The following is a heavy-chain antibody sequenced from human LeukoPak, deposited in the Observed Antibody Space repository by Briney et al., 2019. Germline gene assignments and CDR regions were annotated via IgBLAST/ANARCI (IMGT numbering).Heavy chain of an antibody. CDR3: ARSQMRGSGWYQALPFDY. CDR1: GGSFSDYY. J-gene: IGHJ4*02. CDR2: INHSGST. D-gene: IGHD6-19*01. Sequence: SETLSLTCAVYGGSFSDYYWSWIRQPPGKGLQWIGEINHSGSTNYNPSLKSRVTISVDTSKNQFSLKLSSVTAADTAVYYCARSQMRGSGWYQALPFDYWGQGTLVTVSS. V-gene: IGHV4-34*01.